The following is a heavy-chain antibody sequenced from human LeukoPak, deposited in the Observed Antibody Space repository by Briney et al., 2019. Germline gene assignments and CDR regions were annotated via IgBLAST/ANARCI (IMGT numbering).Heavy chain of an antibody. CDR1: GYTFTGYY. Sequence: ASVTVSCKASGYTFTGYYIHWVRQAPGQGLEWMGWINSNSGATKYAQKFQGRVTLTRDTSITTAYMELSNLRSDDTAVFYCTRDKSLVNFDYGGQGTLVTVSS. CDR3: TRDKSLVNFDY. D-gene: IGHD3-16*01. CDR2: INSNSGAT. J-gene: IGHJ4*02. V-gene: IGHV1-2*02.